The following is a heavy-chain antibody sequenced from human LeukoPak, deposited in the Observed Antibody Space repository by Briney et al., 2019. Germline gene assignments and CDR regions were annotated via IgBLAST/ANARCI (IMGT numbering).Heavy chain of an antibody. J-gene: IGHJ4*02. D-gene: IGHD4-23*01. CDR2: IIPIFGTA. CDR1: GGTFSTYA. Sequence: SVKVSCKASGGTFSTYAINWVRQAPGQGLEWMGGIIPIFGTANYAQKFQGRVTITAVESMTTAHMELSSLRSEDTAVYYCARGWLAETTVVTPYNYWGQGTLVTVSS. V-gene: IGHV1-69*01. CDR3: ARGWLAETTVVTPYNY.